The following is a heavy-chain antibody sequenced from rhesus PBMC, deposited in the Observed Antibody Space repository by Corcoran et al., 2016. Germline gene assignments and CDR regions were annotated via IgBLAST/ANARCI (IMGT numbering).Heavy chain of an antibody. CDR2: IYGSSGST. D-gene: IGHD3-3*01. CDR1: GGPISGGYD. V-gene: IGHV4-76*01. J-gene: IGHJ5-1*01. Sequence: QVQLQESGPGGGKPSETLSLTCAVAGGPISGGYDGSGTRQPPGKGREGIGYIYGSSGSTNNNPSLKNRVTISKDASKNQFSLKLSSVTAADTAVYYCARLPYYNIWTGTYNRFDVWGPGVLVTVSS. CDR3: ARLPYYNIWTGTYNRFDV.